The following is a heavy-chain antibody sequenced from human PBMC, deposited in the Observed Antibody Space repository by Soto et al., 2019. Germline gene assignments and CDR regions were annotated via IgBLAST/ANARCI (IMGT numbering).Heavy chain of an antibody. V-gene: IGHV3-30-3*01. J-gene: IGHJ4*02. Sequence: QVQLVESGGGVVQPGRSLRLSCAASGFTFSKYTMHWVRQAPGKGLEWVADISDDGSNTYYADSVKGRFTISRDNSKNTLYLQMNSLSNEDTAVHYCAREVYYDFWSGFNTHPYYFDDWGQGTLVTVSS. CDR3: AREVYYDFWSGFNTHPYYFDD. CDR2: ISDDGSNT. CDR1: GFTFSKYT. D-gene: IGHD3-3*01.